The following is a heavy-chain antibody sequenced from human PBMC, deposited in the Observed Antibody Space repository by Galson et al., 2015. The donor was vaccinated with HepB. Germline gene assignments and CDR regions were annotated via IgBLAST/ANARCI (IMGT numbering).Heavy chain of an antibody. D-gene: IGHD3-10*01. Sequence: PALVKPTQTLTLTCTFSGFSLSTSGMCVSWIRQPPGKALEWLARIDWDDDKYYSTSLKTRLTISKDTSKNQVVLTMTNMDPVDTAAYYCARNYYGSGSLSDWGAFDIWGQGTMVTVSS. CDR2: IDWDDDK. V-gene: IGHV2-70*11. J-gene: IGHJ3*02. CDR1: GFSLSTSGMC. CDR3: ARNYYGSGSLSDWGAFDI.